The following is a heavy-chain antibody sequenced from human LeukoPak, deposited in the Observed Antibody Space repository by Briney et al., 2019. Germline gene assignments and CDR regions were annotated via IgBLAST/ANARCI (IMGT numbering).Heavy chain of an antibody. CDR2: IYHSGST. CDR3: ARATSGWSGPPFDY. V-gene: IGHV4-59*01. D-gene: IGHD6-19*01. J-gene: IGHJ4*02. Sequence: SETLSLTCTVSGDSIRSYYWSWIRLPPGKGLEWIGHIYHSGSTDYNPSLKSRVTISVDTSKSQFSLKLSSVTAADTAVYYCARATSGWSGPPFDYWGQGTLVTVSS. CDR1: GDSIRSYY.